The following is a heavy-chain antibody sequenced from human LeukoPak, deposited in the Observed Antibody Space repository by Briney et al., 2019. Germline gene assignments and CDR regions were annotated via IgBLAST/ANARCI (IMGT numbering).Heavy chain of an antibody. Sequence: GESLKISCKGSGYRFSNYWIGWVRQMPGKGLEWKGIVYPDDSDTRYSPSFQGQVTISADKSISTAYLQWSSLKASDTAMYYCAIGGDSTTSCYRCFNFWGQGTLVTVSS. V-gene: IGHV5-51*01. CDR1: GYRFSNYW. D-gene: IGHD2-2*02. J-gene: IGHJ4*02. CDR3: AIGGDSTTSCYRCFNF. CDR2: VYPDDSDT.